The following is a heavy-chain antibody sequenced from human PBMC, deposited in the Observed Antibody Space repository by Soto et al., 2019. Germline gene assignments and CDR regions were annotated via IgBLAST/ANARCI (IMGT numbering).Heavy chain of an antibody. V-gene: IGHV5-51*01. CDR3: ARPANTVADHFDL. Sequence: LKISCQVSGYTFTIYWIGWVRQMPGKGLEWMGIIYPSDSDTRYSPSFQGQVTISADQSINTAYLQWDSLKASDTAIYYCARPANTVADHFDLWGQGTPVTV. J-gene: IGHJ4*02. D-gene: IGHD4-17*01. CDR2: IYPSDSDT. CDR1: GYTFTIYW.